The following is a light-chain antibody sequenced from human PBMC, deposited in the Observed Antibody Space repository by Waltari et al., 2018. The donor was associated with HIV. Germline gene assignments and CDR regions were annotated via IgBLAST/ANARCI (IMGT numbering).Light chain of an antibody. CDR3: LQYCVSPRT. CDR2: GAS. J-gene: IGKJ1*01. Sequence: LTQTPDILYSSIGDNVTLSCRASQRLGSGIFGTTFFGKNNLAWYHQRPGQAPRLLLYGASTRATGISDRLSGTESGPDFALAISGLQLEDFGTYFCLQYCVSPRTFGQGTKVQF. V-gene: IGKV3-20*01. CDR1: QRLGSGIF.